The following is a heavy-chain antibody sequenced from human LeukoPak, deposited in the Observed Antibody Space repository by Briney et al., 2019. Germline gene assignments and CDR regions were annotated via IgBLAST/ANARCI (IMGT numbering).Heavy chain of an antibody. D-gene: IGHD5-24*01. CDR1: GYTFTGYY. J-gene: IGHJ6*02. CDR3: AREMAMNGMDV. CDR2: INPNSGGT. V-gene: IGHV1-2*02. Sequence: ASVKVSCKASGYTFTGYYIHWVRQAPGQGLEWMGRINPNSGGTNYAQKFQDRVTMTRDTPITTAYMDLSRLTSDDTAVYYCAREMAMNGMDVWGQGTTVTVSS.